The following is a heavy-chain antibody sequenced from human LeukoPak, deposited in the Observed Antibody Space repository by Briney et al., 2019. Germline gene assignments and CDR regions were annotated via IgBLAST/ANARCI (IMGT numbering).Heavy chain of an antibody. CDR3: ARGGWYWFY. J-gene: IGHJ4*02. Sequence: GGSLRLSCAASGFTFSNYATSWVRQASGKGLEWVSAITGSGDTTYYADSVKGRFTISRDNSKNTLYLQMNSLRAEDTAVYYCARGGWYWFYWGQGTLVTVSS. CDR1: GFTFSNYA. CDR2: ITGSGDTT. D-gene: IGHD2-8*02. V-gene: IGHV3-23*01.